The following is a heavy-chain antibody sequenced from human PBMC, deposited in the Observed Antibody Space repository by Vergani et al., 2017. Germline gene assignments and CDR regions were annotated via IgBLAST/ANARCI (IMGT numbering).Heavy chain of an antibody. CDR2: IYYSGST. Sequence: QVQLQESGPGLVKPSETLSLTCTVSGGSISSYYWSWIRQPPGKGLEWVGYIYYSGSTNYNPSLKSRVTISVDTSKNQFSLKLSSVTAADTAVYYCARRPPAKILTGYSYYFDYWGQGTLVTVSS. D-gene: IGHD3-9*01. CDR3: ARRPPAKILTGYSYYFDY. CDR1: GGSISSYY. V-gene: IGHV4-59*08. J-gene: IGHJ4*02.